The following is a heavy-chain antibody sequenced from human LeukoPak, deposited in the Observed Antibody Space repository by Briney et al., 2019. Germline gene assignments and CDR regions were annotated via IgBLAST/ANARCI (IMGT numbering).Heavy chain of an antibody. CDR2: INSDGSST. CDR1: GFTFSSYW. J-gene: IGHJ4*02. D-gene: IGHD3-22*01. V-gene: IGHV3-74*01. Sequence: SGRSLRLSCAASGFTFSSYWMHWVRQAPGKGLVWVSRINSDGSSTSYADSVKGRFTISRDNAKNTLYLQMNSLRAEDTAVYYCAASNYYDSSGPFDYWGQGTLVTVSS. CDR3: AASNYYDSSGPFDY.